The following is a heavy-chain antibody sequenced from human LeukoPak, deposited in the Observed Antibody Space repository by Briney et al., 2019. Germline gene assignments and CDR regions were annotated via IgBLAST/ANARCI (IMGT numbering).Heavy chain of an antibody. CDR3: ARQGWKGYFDY. Sequence: SETLSLTCTVSGYSISSGYYWGWIRQPPGKGLEWIGSIYHSGSTYYNPSLQSRVTISVDTSKNQFSLRVSSVTAADTAVYYCARQGWKGYFDYWGQGTLVTVSS. CDR1: GYSISSGYY. CDR2: IYHSGST. J-gene: IGHJ4*02. D-gene: IGHD1-1*01. V-gene: IGHV4-38-2*02.